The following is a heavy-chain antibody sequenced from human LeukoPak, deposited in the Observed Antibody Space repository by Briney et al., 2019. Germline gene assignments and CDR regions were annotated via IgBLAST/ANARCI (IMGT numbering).Heavy chain of an antibody. CDR3: AKVVPAAIPPDGAFDI. CDR2: IYPGDSDT. Sequence: GESLKISCKGSGCSLTSYWIGWVRQMPGKGLEWMGIIYPGDSDTRYSPSFQGQVTISADESISTAYLQWNSLKASDTAMYYCAKVVPAAIPPDGAFDIWGQGTMVTVSS. D-gene: IGHD2-2*02. V-gene: IGHV5-51*01. CDR1: GCSLTSYW. J-gene: IGHJ3*02.